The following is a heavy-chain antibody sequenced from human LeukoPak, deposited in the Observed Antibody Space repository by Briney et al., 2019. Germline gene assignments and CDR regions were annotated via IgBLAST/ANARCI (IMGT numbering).Heavy chain of an antibody. J-gene: IGHJ3*02. D-gene: IGHD6-13*01. CDR2: ISSSGSTI. CDR1: GSTFSDYY. Sequence: GGSLRLSCAASGSTFSDYYMSWIRQAPGKGLEWVSYISSSGSTIYYADSVKGRFTISRDNAKNSLYLQMNSLRAEDTAVYYCARTKRGSSWYRAFDIWGQGTMVTVSS. V-gene: IGHV3-11*01. CDR3: ARTKRGSSWYRAFDI.